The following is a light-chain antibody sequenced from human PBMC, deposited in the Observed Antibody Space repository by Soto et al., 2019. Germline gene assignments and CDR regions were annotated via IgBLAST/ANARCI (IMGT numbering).Light chain of an antibody. CDR3: SSYTSSSTLL. CDR1: SSDVGGHKY. CDR2: EVS. V-gene: IGLV2-14*01. Sequence: QSALTQPASVSGSPGQSITISCTGTSSDVGGHKYVTWYQQHPGKAPKLMIYEVSNRPSGVSNRFSGSKSGNTASLTISGLQAEDEADYYCSSYTSSSTLLFGGGTKLTV. J-gene: IGLJ2*01.